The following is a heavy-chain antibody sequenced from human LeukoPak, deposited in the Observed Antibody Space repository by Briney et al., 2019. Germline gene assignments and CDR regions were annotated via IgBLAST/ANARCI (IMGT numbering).Heavy chain of an antibody. CDR2: ISYDGSNK. V-gene: IGHV3-30*18. Sequence: GRSLRLSCAASGFTFSSYGMHWVRQAPGKGLEWVAVISYDGSNKYYADSVKGRFTISRDNSKNTLYLQMNSLRAEDTAVYYRAKETTTVTDWFDPWGQGTLVTVSS. D-gene: IGHD4-17*01. CDR3: AKETTTVTDWFDP. J-gene: IGHJ5*02. CDR1: GFTFSSYG.